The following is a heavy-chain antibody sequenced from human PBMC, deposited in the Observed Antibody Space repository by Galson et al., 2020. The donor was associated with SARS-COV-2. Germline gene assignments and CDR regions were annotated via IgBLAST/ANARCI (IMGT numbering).Heavy chain of an antibody. J-gene: IGHJ6*02. CDR3: AKVQGYCSSTSCHKGPYYYGMDV. V-gene: IGHV3-23*01. CDR1: GFTFSSYA. D-gene: IGHD2-2*02. Sequence: GESLKISCAASGFTFSSYAMSWVRQAPGKGLEWVLAISGSGGSTYYADSVKGRFTISRDNSKNTLYLQMNSLRAEDTAVYYCAKVQGYCSSTSCHKGPYYYGMDVWGQGTTVTVSS. CDR2: ISGSGGST.